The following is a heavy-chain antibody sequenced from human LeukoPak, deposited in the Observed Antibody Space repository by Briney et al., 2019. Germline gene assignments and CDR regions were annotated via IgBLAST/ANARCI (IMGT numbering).Heavy chain of an antibody. D-gene: IGHD2-15*01. CDR3: ARPLGYCSGGSCYSGAFDI. V-gene: IGHV4-34*01. Sequence: SETLSLTCTVSGGSISSYYWSWIRQPPGKGLEWIGEINHSGSTNYNPSLKSRVTISVDTSKNQFSLKLSSVTAADTAVYYCARPLGYCSGGSCYSGAFDIWGQGTMVTVSS. CDR1: GGSISSYY. CDR2: INHSGST. J-gene: IGHJ3*02.